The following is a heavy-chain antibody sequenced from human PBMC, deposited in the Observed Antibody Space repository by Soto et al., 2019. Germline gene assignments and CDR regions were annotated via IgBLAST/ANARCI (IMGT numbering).Heavy chain of an antibody. CDR3: ASGRWLRSSCDY. D-gene: IGHD5-12*01. CDR2: INHSGST. J-gene: IGHJ4*02. Sequence: QVQLQQWGAGLLKPSETLSLTCAVYGGSFSGYYWSWIRQPPGKGLEWIGEINHSGSTNYNPSLQGRVTKSVDTPKNQLSLKRRSVTAADPAVYYCASGRWLRSSCDYWGQGTMVAVSS. CDR1: GGSFSGYY. V-gene: IGHV4-34*01.